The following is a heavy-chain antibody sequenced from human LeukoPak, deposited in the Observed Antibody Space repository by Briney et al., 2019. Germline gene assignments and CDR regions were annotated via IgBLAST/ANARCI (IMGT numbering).Heavy chain of an antibody. V-gene: IGHV4-34*01. D-gene: IGHD3-22*01. J-gene: IGHJ4*02. CDR1: GGSFSGYY. CDR2: INHSGST. CDR3: ARRPKWLFTVDY. Sequence: SETLSLTCAVYGGSFSGYYWSWIRQPPGKGLEWIGEINHSGSTNYNPSLKSLVTISVDTSKNQFSLKLSSVTAADTAVYYCARRPKWLFTVDYWGQGTLVTVSS.